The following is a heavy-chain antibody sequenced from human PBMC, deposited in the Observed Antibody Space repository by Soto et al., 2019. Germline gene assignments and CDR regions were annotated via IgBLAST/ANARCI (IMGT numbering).Heavy chain of an antibody. CDR2: ISGSGGST. Sequence: GSLRLCCAASGFTFSSYAMSWVRQAPGKGLEWVSAISGSGGSTYYADSVKGRFTISRDNSKNTLYLQMNSLRAEDTAVYYCAKAYDSSGYFGYFDYWGQGTLVTVSS. J-gene: IGHJ4*02. D-gene: IGHD3-22*01. V-gene: IGHV3-23*01. CDR3: AKAYDSSGYFGYFDY. CDR1: GFTFSSYA.